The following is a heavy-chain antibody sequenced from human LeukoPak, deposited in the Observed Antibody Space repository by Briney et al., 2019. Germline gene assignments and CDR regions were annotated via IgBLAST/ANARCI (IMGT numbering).Heavy chain of an antibody. V-gene: IGHV1-18*01. CDR3: ARLRGRWFDP. CDR2: ISAYNGNT. CDR1: GYTFTNYT. Sequence: GASVKVSCKASGYTFTNYTLNWVRQAPGQGLEWMGWISAYNGNTNYAQKLQGRVTMTTDTSTSTAYMELRSLRSDDTAVYYCARLRGRWFDPWGQGTLVTVSS. J-gene: IGHJ5*02.